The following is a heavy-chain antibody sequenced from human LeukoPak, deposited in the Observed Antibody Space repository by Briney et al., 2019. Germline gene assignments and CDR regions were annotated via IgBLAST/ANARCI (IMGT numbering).Heavy chain of an antibody. D-gene: IGHD4-23*01. V-gene: IGHV1-69*13. J-gene: IGHJ4*02. CDR2: IIPIFGTA. CDR1: GGTFSSHA. CDR3: ARGWLAETMVVTPYNY. Sequence: SVKVSCKASGGTFSSHAISWVRQAPGQGLEWMGGIIPIFGTANYAQKFQGRVTITAVESMSTAYMELSSLRSEDTAVYYCARGWLAETMVVTPYNYWGQGTLVTVSS.